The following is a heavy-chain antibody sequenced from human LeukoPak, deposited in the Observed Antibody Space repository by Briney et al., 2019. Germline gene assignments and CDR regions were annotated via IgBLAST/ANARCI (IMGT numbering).Heavy chain of an antibody. CDR1: GFTFSSYG. J-gene: IGHJ4*02. CDR3: AKAARAAGVFDY. D-gene: IGHD3-10*01. Sequence: PGGSLRLSCAASGFTFSSYGMHWVRQAPGKGLEWVAVISYDGSNKYYADSVKGRFTISRDNSKNTLYLQMNSLRAEDTAVYYCAKAARAAGVFDYWGQGTLVTVSS. CDR2: ISYDGSNK. V-gene: IGHV3-30*18.